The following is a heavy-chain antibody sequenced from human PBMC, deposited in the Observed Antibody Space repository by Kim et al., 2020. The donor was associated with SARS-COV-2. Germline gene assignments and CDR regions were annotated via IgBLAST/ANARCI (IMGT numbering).Heavy chain of an antibody. D-gene: IGHD3-10*01. V-gene: IGHV3-23*01. CDR3: AKAPSYYFGSGRSHYYGMDV. CDR2: LSGSGGTT. CDR1: GFTFSTYA. Sequence: GGSLRLSCAASGFTFSTYAMSWVRQAPGKGPEWVSLLSGSGGTTYYTDSVKGRFTISRDNSRNTLYRQMNSLRADDTAVYFCAKAPSYYFGSGRSHYYGMDVVGQGTTVTVSS. J-gene: IGHJ6*02.